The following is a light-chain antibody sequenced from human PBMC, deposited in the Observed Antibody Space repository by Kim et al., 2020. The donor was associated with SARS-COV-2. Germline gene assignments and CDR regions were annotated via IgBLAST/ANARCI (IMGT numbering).Light chain of an antibody. Sequence: GQSVTISCTGSSSDMGSYKRVSWYQQPPGTVPKLMIYEVSNRPSGVPDRFSGSKSGNTASLTISGLQAEDEADYYCSSYTTSNTWVFGGGTQLTVL. V-gene: IGLV2-18*02. CDR3: SSYTTSNTWV. CDR2: EVS. CDR1: SSDMGSYKR. J-gene: IGLJ3*02.